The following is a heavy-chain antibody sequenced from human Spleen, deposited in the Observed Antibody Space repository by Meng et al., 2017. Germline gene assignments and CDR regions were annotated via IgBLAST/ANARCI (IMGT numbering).Heavy chain of an antibody. V-gene: IGHV3-33*01. CDR3: ARPYYYGSGSYYLPYYFDY. CDR2: IWYDGSNK. J-gene: IGHJ4*02. D-gene: IGHD3-10*01. CDR1: GFTFSSYG. Sequence: GESLKISCAASGFTFSSYGIHWVRQAPGKGLEWVAVIWYDGSNKYYADSVKGRFTISRDNSKNTLYLQMNSLRAEDTAVNYCARPYYYGSGSYYLPYYFDYWGQGTLVTVSS.